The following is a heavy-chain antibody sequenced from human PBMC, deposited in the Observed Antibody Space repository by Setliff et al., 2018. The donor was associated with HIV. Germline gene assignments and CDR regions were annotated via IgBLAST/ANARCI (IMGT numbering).Heavy chain of an antibody. CDR2: IIPMFGAA. D-gene: IGHD5-12*01. CDR1: GGTFSSYA. Sequence: ASVKVSCKASGGTFSSYAISWVRQAPGQGLEWMGGIIPMFGAANYAQKFQGRVTITTDASTSAAYMELSSLKSEDKAIYYCARTSGDAYNYEGAFDVWGQGTLVTVSS. CDR3: ARTSGDAYNYEGAFDV. V-gene: IGHV1-69*05. J-gene: IGHJ3*01.